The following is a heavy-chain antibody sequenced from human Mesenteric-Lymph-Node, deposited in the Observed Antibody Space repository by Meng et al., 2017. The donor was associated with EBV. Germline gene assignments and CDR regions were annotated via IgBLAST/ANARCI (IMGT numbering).Heavy chain of an antibody. V-gene: IGHV4-39*01. CDR1: GASINSNPYY. CDR3: ARVGQWLPIDY. J-gene: IGHJ4*02. D-gene: IGHD6-19*01. CDR2: IYNSGST. Sequence: LQLQWPGPGLVTPSATLALICSVSGASINSNPYYWVCIRQPPGKGLEWIGSIYNSGSTYYTPSLKSRVTISADTSKNQVSLRLTSVTAADTAVYYCARVGQWLPIDYWGQGTLVTVSS.